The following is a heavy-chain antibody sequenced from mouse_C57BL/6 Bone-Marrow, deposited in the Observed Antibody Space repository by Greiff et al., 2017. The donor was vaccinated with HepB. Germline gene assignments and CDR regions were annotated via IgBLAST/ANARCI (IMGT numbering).Heavy chain of an antibody. Sequence: EVMLVESGGGLVQPKGSLKLSCAASGFSFNTYAMNWVRQAPGKGLEWVARIRSKSNNYATYYADSVKDRFTISRDDSESMLYLQMNNLKTEDTAMYYCVRQGSNYEGVCWYFDVWGTGTTVTVSS. D-gene: IGHD2-5*01. J-gene: IGHJ1*03. CDR2: IRSKSNNYAT. CDR3: VRQGSNYEGVCWYFDV. V-gene: IGHV10-1*01. CDR1: GFSFNTYA.